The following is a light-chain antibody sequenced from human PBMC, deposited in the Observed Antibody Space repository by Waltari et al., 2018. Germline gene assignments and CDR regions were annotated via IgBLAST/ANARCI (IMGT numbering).Light chain of an antibody. J-gene: IGLJ2*01. CDR1: STNIGGNF. CDR3: GTWDSSLSGVV. V-gene: IGLV1-51*02. Sequence: SVWTQSPSVSAAPGQKVTISCSGSSTNIGGNFVAWYQQFPGSAPKLLIYETDKRPSGIPDRFSGSKSGTSATLGITGLQAGDEADYYCGTWDSSLSGVVFGGGTKVTVL. CDR2: ETD.